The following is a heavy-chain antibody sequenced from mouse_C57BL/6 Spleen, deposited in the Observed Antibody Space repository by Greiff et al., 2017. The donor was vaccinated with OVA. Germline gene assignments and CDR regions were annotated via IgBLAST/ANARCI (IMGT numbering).Heavy chain of an antibody. CDR1: GYTFTSYW. Sequence: QVQLQQPGAELVKPGASVKMSCKASGYTFTSYWITWVKQRPGQGLAWIGDIYPGSGSTNYNEKFKSKATLTVDTSSSTAYMQLSSLTSEDSAVYYFASLYYYGSSDWYFDVWGTGTTVTVSS. J-gene: IGHJ1*03. CDR2: IYPGSGST. V-gene: IGHV1-55*01. CDR3: ASLYYYGSSDWYFDV. D-gene: IGHD1-1*01.